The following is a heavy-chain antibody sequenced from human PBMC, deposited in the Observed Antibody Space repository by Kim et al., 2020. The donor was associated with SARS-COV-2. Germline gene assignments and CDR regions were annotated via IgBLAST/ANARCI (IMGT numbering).Heavy chain of an antibody. D-gene: IGHD2-2*01. Sequence: SETLSLTCTVSGGSISSYYWSWIRQPPGKGLEWIGYIYYSGSTNYNPSLKSRVTISVDTSKNQFSLKLSSVTAADTAVYYCARRGLGYCSSTSCPMSAFDIWGQGTMVTVSS. V-gene: IGHV4-59*08. CDR2: IYYSGST. CDR1: GGSISSYY. CDR3: ARRGLGYCSSTSCPMSAFDI. J-gene: IGHJ3*02.